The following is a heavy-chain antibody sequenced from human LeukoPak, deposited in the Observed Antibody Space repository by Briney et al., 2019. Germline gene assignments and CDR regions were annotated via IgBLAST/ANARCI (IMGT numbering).Heavy chain of an antibody. Sequence: ASVKVSCKASGYTFTGYYMHWVRQAPGQGLEWMGWINPNSGGTNYAQKFQGRVTMTRDTSISTAYMELSRLRSDDTAVYYCAIPSQYCSSTSCLVDYWGQGTLVTVSS. V-gene: IGHV1-2*02. D-gene: IGHD2-2*01. CDR2: INPNSGGT. CDR1: GYTFTGYY. CDR3: AIPSQYCSSTSCLVDY. J-gene: IGHJ4*02.